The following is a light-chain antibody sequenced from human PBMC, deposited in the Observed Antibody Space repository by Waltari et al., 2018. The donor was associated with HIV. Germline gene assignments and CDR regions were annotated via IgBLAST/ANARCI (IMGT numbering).Light chain of an antibody. CDR3: QSADNTGTAMI. Sequence: SYELTQPPSVSVSPGQTARIRCSGDTLTQQFVYWYQQKPGQTPGVVMNKDTERPSGIPERFSGSSSGTIATLTISGVQAEDEADYYCQSADNTGTAMIFGGGTKLTVL. V-gene: IGLV3-25*03. J-gene: IGLJ2*01. CDR1: TLTQQF. CDR2: KDT.